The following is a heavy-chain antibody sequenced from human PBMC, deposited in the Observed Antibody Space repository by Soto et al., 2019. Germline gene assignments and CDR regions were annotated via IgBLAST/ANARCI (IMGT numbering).Heavy chain of an antibody. V-gene: IGHV1-18*01. CDR1: GYTFTSYG. J-gene: IGHJ4*02. CDR2: ISAYNGNT. CDR3: ARDAYYDFWSGYQYYFDY. D-gene: IGHD3-3*01. Sequence: ASVKVSCKASGYTFTSYGISWVRQAPGQGLEWMGWISAYNGNTNYAQKLQGRVTMTTDASTSTAYMELRSLRSDDTAVYYCARDAYYDFWSGYQYYFDYWGQGTLVTVSS.